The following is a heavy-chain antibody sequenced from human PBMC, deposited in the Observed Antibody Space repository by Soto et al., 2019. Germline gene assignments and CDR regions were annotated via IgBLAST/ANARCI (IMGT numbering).Heavy chain of an antibody. D-gene: IGHD5-12*01. CDR2: IRSKANSYAT. CDR1: GFTFSGSA. J-gene: IGHJ6*03. CDR3: TRRSPDIVATINGPYYYYYMDG. V-gene: IGHV3-73*01. Sequence: PGGSLRLSCAASGFTFSGSAMHWVRQASGKGLEWVGRIRSKANSYATAYAASVKGRFTISRDDSKNTAYLQMNSLKTEDTAVYYCTRRSPDIVATINGPYYYYYMDGWAKGTTVTFSS.